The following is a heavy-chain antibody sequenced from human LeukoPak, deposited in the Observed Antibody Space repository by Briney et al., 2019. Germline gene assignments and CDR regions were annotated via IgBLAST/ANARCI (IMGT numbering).Heavy chain of an antibody. Sequence: SETLSLTCTVSGGSLSSYDWSWVRQPAGKGLEWIGRIYSSGRTDRTEYNSSLKSRVTLSIDTSKNQFYLKLSSVTAPDTALYYCARERQGWWLDSWGQGTLVTVSS. CDR1: GGSLSSYD. CDR3: ARERQGWWLDS. J-gene: IGHJ5*01. CDR2: IYSSGRT. V-gene: IGHV4-4*07. D-gene: IGHD5-24*01.